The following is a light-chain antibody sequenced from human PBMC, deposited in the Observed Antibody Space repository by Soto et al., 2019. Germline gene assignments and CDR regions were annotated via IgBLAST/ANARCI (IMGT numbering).Light chain of an antibody. CDR1: QSVSSSY. CDR2: GAS. V-gene: IGKV3-20*01. Sequence: PGERVTLSCSASQSVSSSYLTXYQXKXGXXXRXXXYGASTRATGIPDRFSGSGSGTDFTLTIGRLEPEDFAVYYCQQYLVTPWTFGQGTKVDI. J-gene: IGKJ1*01. CDR3: QQYLVTPWT.